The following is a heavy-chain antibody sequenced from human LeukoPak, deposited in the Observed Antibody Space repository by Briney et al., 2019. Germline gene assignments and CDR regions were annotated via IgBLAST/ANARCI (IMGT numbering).Heavy chain of an antibody. J-gene: IGHJ4*02. V-gene: IGHV3-21*01. CDR2: ISSRSSDI. CDR3: ARALYYDILTGYQTHTYYFDY. D-gene: IGHD3-9*01. CDR1: RDTFSGYT. Sequence: GGSLRLSCTASRDTFSGYTMNWVRQAPGKGLEWVSSISSRSSDIYYADSVKGRFTISRDNDRNALYLQMRSLRAEDAGVYYCARALYYDILTGYQTHTYYFDYWGQGTLVTVSS.